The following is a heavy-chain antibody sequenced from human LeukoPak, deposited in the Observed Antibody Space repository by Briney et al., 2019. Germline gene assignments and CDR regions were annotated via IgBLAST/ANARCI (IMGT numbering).Heavy chain of an antibody. V-gene: IGHV3-30*18. CDR1: GFTFSSYG. CDR3: AKDGWSDSSSWAAFDY. D-gene: IGHD6-13*01. CDR2: ISYDGSNK. Sequence: GRSLRLSCAASGFTFSSYGMPWVRQAPGKGLEWVAVISYDGSNKYYADSVKGRFTISRDNSKNTLYLQMNSLRAEDTAVYYCAKDGWSDSSSWAAFDYWGQGTLVTVSS. J-gene: IGHJ4*02.